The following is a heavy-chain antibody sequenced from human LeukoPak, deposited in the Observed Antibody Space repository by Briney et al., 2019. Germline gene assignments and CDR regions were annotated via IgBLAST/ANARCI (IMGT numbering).Heavy chain of an antibody. CDR3: ASPWSSGGLDY. CDR1: GGSISSYY. CDR2: IYYSGST. D-gene: IGHD6-19*01. Sequence: PSETLSLTCTVYGGSISSYYWSWIRQPPGKGLEWIGYIYYSGSTNYNPSLKSRVTISVDTSKNQFSLKLSSVTAADTAVYYCASPWSSGGLDYWGQGTLVTVSS. V-gene: IGHV4-59*01. J-gene: IGHJ4*02.